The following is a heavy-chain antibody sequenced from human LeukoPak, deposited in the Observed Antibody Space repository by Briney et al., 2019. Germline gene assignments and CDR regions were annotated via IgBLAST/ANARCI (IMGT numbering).Heavy chain of an antibody. CDR2: ISGSGGNT. D-gene: IGHD4-17*01. J-gene: IGHJ4*02. CDR3: VRERVTTTSFDY. Sequence: GGSLRLSCAASGFTFSNYPMSWVRQAPGKGLEWVSLISGSGGNTYYVDSVKGRFTISRDNSKNTLYLQLNSLRADDTAVYYCVRERVTTTSFDYWGQGTLVTVSS. V-gene: IGHV3-23*01. CDR1: GFTFSNYP.